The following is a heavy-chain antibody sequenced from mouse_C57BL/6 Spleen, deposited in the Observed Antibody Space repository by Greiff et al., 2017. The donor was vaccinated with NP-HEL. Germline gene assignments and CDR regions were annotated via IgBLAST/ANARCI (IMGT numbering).Heavy chain of an antibody. CDR3: ATQFYDGYYWYYFDY. J-gene: IGHJ2*01. CDR1: GYTFTDHT. Sequence: VQLQQSDAELVKPGASVKISCKVSGYTFTDHTIHWMKQRPEQGLEWIGYIYPRDGSTKYNEKFKGKATLTADKSSSTAYMQLNSLTSEDSAVYFCATQFYDGYYWYYFDYWGQGTTLTVSS. CDR2: IYPRDGST. V-gene: IGHV1-78*01. D-gene: IGHD2-3*01.